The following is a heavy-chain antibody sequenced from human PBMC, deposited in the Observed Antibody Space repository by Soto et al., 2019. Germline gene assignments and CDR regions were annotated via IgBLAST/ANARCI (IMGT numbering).Heavy chain of an antibody. V-gene: IGHV1-69*13. CDR1: GRTFSSYA. CDR3: ARDHYGDFDYYYYGMDV. D-gene: IGHD4-17*01. Sequence: SVKVSCKASGRTFSSYAISCVRQAPGQVLEWMGGIIPIFGTANYAQKFQGRVTITADESTSTAYMELSSLRSEDTAVYYCARDHYGDFDYYYYGMDVWGQGTTVTVSS. CDR2: IIPIFGTA. J-gene: IGHJ6*02.